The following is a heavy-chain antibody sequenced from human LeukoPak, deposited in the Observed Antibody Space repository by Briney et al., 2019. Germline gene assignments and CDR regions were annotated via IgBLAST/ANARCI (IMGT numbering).Heavy chain of an antibody. Sequence: GESLRISCKTSVFSFTHYWIAWVRQMPGEGLEWMGSIYPGDSDTRYSPSFQGQVTISADKSISTAYLQWSSLKASDTAMYYCSTQGMDLFYYDSSGNAFDIWGRGTMVTVSS. J-gene: IGHJ3*02. CDR2: IYPGDSDT. V-gene: IGHV5-51*01. CDR1: VFSFTHYW. D-gene: IGHD3-22*01. CDR3: STQGMDLFYYDSSGNAFDI.